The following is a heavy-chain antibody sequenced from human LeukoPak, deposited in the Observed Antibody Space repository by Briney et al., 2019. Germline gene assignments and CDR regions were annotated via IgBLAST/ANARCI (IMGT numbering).Heavy chain of an antibody. Sequence: PGRSLRLSCAASGFTFSSYWMSWVRQAPGKGLEWVANIKQDGSEKYYVDSVKGRFTISRDNAKNSLYLQMNSLRTEDTAVYYCAREHRVAGHDYWGQGTLVTVSS. D-gene: IGHD3-3*01. CDR3: AREHRVAGHDY. V-gene: IGHV3-7*01. CDR2: IKQDGSEK. J-gene: IGHJ4*02. CDR1: GFTFSSYW.